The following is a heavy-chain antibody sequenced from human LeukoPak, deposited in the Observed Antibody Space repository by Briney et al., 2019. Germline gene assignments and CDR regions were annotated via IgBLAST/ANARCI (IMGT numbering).Heavy chain of an antibody. D-gene: IGHD3-10*01. CDR1: GFTFSSYG. V-gene: IGHV3-23*01. J-gene: IGHJ4*02. CDR3: AKLDYYGNY. Sequence: GTLRLSCAASGFTFSSYGMSWVRQAPGKGLEWVSSISNSGGSTYHADSVKGRFTISRDNSKNTLYLQMNSLRAEDTAVYYCAKLDYYGNYWGQGTLVTVSS. CDR2: ISNSGGST.